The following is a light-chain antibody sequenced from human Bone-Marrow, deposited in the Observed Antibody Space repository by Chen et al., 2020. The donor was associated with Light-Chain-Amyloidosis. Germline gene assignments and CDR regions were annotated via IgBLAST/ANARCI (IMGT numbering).Light chain of an antibody. CDR3: QTYANATHV. J-gene: IGLJ1*01. Sequence: QSVLTQPPSVSGAPGQKVTILCTGSSSNIGAGNDVHWYQQLPGTTPKILIYVNTNRLSGVPSRFSGSKSGTSPSLVISGLQPDDEADYHCQTYANATHVFGTGTKVIVL. CDR1: SSNIGAGND. CDR2: VNT. V-gene: IGLV1-40*01.